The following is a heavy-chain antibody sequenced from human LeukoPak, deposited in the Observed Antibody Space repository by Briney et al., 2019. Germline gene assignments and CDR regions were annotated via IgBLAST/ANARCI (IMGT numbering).Heavy chain of an antibody. CDR1: GFTFSSYW. Sequence: GGSLRLSCAGSGFTFSSYWMTWVRQAPGKGLEWVANIKQDGSEKNYVDSVKGRFTISRDNAKNSLYLQMNSLRAEDTAVYYCVREARESGGFDYWGQGTLVTVSS. CDR3: VREARESGGFDY. J-gene: IGHJ4*02. CDR2: IKQDGSEK. V-gene: IGHV3-7*01. D-gene: IGHD5-24*01.